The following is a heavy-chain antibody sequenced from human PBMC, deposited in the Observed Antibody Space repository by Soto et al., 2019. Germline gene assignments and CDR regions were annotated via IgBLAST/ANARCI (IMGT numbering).Heavy chain of an antibody. CDR2: ISGSGATR. Sequence: EVQLLESGGGLVQPGGSLRLSCAASGFTFDNYDMSWVRQAPGKGLEWVSTISGSGATRYHADSVKGRFTISRDNSKDTLYLRMNSLRAEDTAVYYCAKDRRTLAYWGQGTLVTVPS. D-gene: IGHD3-16*01. CDR1: GFTFDNYD. V-gene: IGHV3-23*01. CDR3: AKDRRTLAY. J-gene: IGHJ4*02.